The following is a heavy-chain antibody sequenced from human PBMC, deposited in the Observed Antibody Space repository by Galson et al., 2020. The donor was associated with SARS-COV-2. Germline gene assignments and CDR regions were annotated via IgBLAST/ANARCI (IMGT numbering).Heavy chain of an antibody. D-gene: IGHD4-17*01. CDR3: AREGADGDYANF. Sequence: AGGSLRLSCAASGFTFSDYFMSWIRQAPGRGLEWVAHIGSSGNTIKYADSVKGRFSISRDNAKNSLFLQMNRLRAEDTAVYFCAREGADGDYANFWGQGTLGTVSS. J-gene: IGHJ4*02. V-gene: IGHV3-11*01. CDR1: GFTFSDYF. CDR2: IGSSGNTI.